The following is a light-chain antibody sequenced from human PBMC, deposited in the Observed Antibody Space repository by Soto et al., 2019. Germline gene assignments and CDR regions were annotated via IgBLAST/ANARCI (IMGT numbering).Light chain of an antibody. J-gene: IGKJ2*01. Sequence: EIVLTQSPGTLSLSPGERATLSCRASQSVTSSYLAWYQHRPGQAPRLLIYGASSRATGIPDRFSGSGSGTDFTLTISRLEAEDVAVYYCQQYGGSPLTFGQGTKVEIK. CDR1: QSVTSSY. CDR3: QQYGGSPLT. CDR2: GAS. V-gene: IGKV3-20*01.